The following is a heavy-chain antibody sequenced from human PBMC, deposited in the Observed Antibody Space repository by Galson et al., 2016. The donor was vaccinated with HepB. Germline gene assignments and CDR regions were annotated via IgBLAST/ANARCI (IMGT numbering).Heavy chain of an antibody. J-gene: IGHJ4*02. CDR3: VREGLELRRVLDH. V-gene: IGHV3-30-3*01. CDR2: ISYDGSND. D-gene: IGHD1-7*01. Sequence: SLRLSCASSGFNFRMYALHWVRQAPGKGLEWVALISYDGSNDFYADSVLGRFIVSKDSSKNMVLLQMNDLIPEDTAVYYCVREGLELRRVLDHWGKGTLVTVSS. CDR1: GFNFRMYA.